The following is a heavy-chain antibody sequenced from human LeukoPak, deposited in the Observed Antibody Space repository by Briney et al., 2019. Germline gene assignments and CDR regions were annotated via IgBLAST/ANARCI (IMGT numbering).Heavy chain of an antibody. CDR1: GGSISSGGYY. CDR2: IYYSGST. Sequence: PSETLSLICTVSGGSISSGGYYWSWIRQHPGKGLEWIGYIYYSGSTYYNPSLKSRVTISVDTSKNQFSLKLSSVTAADTAVYYCARESPGNYYDSSGYPGTFDPWGQGTLVTVSS. CDR3: ARESPGNYYDSSGYPGTFDP. V-gene: IGHV4-31*03. D-gene: IGHD3-22*01. J-gene: IGHJ5*02.